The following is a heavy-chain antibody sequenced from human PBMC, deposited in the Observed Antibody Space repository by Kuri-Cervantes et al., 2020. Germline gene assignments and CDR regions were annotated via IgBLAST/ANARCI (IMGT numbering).Heavy chain of an antibody. CDR1: GGSISSYY. Sequence: SETLSLTCTVSGGSISSYYWSWIRQPAGKGLEWIGRIYTSGSTNYNPSLKSRVTMSVDTSKNQFSLELSSVTAADTAVYYCARDSGSSWWGTFDPWGQGTLVTVSS. D-gene: IGHD6-13*01. CDR3: ARDSGSSWWGTFDP. J-gene: IGHJ5*02. CDR2: IYTSGST. V-gene: IGHV4-4*07.